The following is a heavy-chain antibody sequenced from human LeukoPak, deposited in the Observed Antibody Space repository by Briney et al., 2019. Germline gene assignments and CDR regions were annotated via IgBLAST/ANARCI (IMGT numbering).Heavy chain of an antibody. V-gene: IGHV4-59*01. CDR3: ARDLSPIWYFDL. CDR1: GGSISSYY. D-gene: IGHD3-3*02. CDR2: IYYSGST. Sequence: SETLSLTCAVSGGSISSYYWSWILQPPGKGLEWIGYIYYSGSTNYNPSLKSRVTISVDTSKNQFSLKLSSVTAADTAVYYCARDLSPIWYFDLGGRGTLVTVSS. J-gene: IGHJ2*01.